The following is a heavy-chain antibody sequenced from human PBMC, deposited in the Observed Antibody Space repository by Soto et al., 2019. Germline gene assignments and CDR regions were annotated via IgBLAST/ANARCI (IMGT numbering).Heavy chain of an antibody. J-gene: IGHJ4*02. Sequence: SETLSLTCAVSGGSISSCGYSWSWIRQPPGKGLEWIGYIYHSGSTYYNPSLKSRVTISVDRSKNQFSLKLSSVTAADTAVYYCAKDREVVVDSPRFDYWGQGTLVTVSS. CDR3: AKDREVVVDSPRFDY. D-gene: IGHD3-22*01. CDR1: GGSISSCGYS. CDR2: IYHSGST. V-gene: IGHV4-30-2*01.